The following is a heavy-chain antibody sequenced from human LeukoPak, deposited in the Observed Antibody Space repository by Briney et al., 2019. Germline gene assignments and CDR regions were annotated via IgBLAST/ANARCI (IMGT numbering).Heavy chain of an antibody. Sequence: PGGSLRLSCVVSGFTFSDYAMSWVRQAPEKGLDWVSVISGSAHKIRYADSVKGRFTISRDNAKNSLFLQMNSLRADDTGVYFCVSGGDSGYWGQGTLVTVSS. CDR2: ISGSAHKI. CDR1: GFTFSDYA. V-gene: IGHV3-23*01. D-gene: IGHD2-21*02. CDR3: VSGGDSGY. J-gene: IGHJ4*02.